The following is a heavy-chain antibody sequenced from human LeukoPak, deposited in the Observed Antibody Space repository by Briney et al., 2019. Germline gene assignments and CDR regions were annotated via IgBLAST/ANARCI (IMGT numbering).Heavy chain of an antibody. Sequence: EASVKVSCQASGYPFTSYYMHWVRQAPGQGLEWMGIINPSGGNTSYAQKFQGRVTMTRDTSTSTVYMELSSLRSEDTAVYYCARAQLWLGWFDPWGQGTLVTVSS. CDR3: ARAQLWLGWFDP. CDR2: INPSGGNT. D-gene: IGHD5-18*01. CDR1: GYPFTSYY. J-gene: IGHJ5*02. V-gene: IGHV1-46*01.